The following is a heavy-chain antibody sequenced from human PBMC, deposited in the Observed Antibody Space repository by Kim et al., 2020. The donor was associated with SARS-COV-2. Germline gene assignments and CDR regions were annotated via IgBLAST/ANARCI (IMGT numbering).Heavy chain of an antibody. CDR2: ISYDGSNK. CDR1: GFTFSSYG. Sequence: GGSLRLSCAASGFTFSSYGMHWVRQAPGKGLEWVAVISYDGSNKYYADSVKGRFTISRDNSKNTLYLQMNSLRAEDTAVYYCAKGAVLRYFDWLFQYYF. J-gene: IGHJ4*01. CDR3: AKGAVLRYFDWLFQYYF. D-gene: IGHD3-9*01. V-gene: IGHV3-30*18.